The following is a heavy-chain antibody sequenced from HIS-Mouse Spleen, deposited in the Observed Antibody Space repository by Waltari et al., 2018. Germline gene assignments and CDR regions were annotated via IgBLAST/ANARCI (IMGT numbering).Heavy chain of an antibody. CDR1: GGSFSGYY. Sequence: QVQLQQWGAGLLKPSETLSLTCAVYGGSFSGYYWSWIRQPPGKGLEWIGEINHSGSTNHNPSLKSRVTISVDTSKNQFSLKLSSVTAADTAVYYFARGRESLNLGPFDYWGQGTLVTVSS. V-gene: IGHV4-34*01. CDR2: INHSGST. CDR3: ARGRESLNLGPFDY. J-gene: IGHJ4*02.